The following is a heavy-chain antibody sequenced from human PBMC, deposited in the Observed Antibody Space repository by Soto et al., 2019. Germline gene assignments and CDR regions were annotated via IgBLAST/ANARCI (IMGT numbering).Heavy chain of an antibody. CDR2: ISCCGGST. Sequence: GGSLRLSCEASGFNFKKFAMGWGRQAPGEGLEWVAGISCCGGSTSYADSVKGRFSLARDDSKSTLSLHLNSLRFEDTARYFCAKADGEQWLIPHLDNWGQGTLVTVSS. J-gene: IGHJ4*02. CDR1: GFNFKKFA. CDR3: AKADGEQWLIPHLDN. V-gene: IGHV3-23*01. D-gene: IGHD6-19*01.